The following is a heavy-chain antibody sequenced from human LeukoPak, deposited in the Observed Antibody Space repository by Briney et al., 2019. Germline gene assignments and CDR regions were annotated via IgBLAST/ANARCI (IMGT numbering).Heavy chain of an antibody. D-gene: IGHD3-16*01. CDR1: GFTFSSYG. CDR3: ARVLMYVWGSSDY. CDR2: ISYDGSNK. Sequence: GGSLRLSCAASGFTFSSYGMHWVRQAPGKGLEWVAVISYDGSNKYYADSVKGRFTISRDNSKNTLYLQMNSLRAEDTAVYYCARVLMYVWGSSDYWGQGTLVTVSS. V-gene: IGHV3-30*03. J-gene: IGHJ4*02.